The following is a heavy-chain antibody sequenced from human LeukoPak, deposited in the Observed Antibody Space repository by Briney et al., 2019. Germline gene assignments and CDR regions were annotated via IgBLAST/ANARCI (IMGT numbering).Heavy chain of an antibody. CDR1: GYTFTGYY. J-gene: IGHJ2*01. CDR3: ARVRVGGNSDWYFDL. CDR2: INPNSGGT. V-gene: IGHV1-2*02. D-gene: IGHD4-23*01. Sequence: ASVKVSCKASGYTFTGYYMHWVRQAPGQGLEWMGWINPNSGGTNYAQKFQGRVTMTRDTSISTAYMELSRLRSDDTAVYYCARVRVGGNSDWYFDLWGHGTLVTVSS.